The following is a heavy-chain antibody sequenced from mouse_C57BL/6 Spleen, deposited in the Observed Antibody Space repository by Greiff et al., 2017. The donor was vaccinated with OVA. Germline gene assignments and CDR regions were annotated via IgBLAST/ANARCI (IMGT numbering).Heavy chain of an antibody. CDR3: ASHYYGSSYYTAMDY. D-gene: IGHD1-1*01. CDR1: GYSFTDYN. Sequence: VQLQQSGPELVKPGASVKISCKASGYSFTDYNMNWVKQSNGKSLEWIGVINPNYGTTSYNQKFKGKATLTVDQSSSTAYMQLNSLTSEDSAVYYCASHYYGSSYYTAMDYWGQGTSVTVSS. V-gene: IGHV1-39*01. CDR2: INPNYGTT. J-gene: IGHJ4*01.